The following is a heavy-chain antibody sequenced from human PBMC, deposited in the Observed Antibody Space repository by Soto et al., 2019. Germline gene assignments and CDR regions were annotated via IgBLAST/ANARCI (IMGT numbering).Heavy chain of an antibody. CDR3: VRGPYNYNSRYFDY. CDR1: GGSFSGYF. J-gene: IGHJ4*02. CDR2: INHSGIT. Sequence: SETLSLTCTVSGGSFSGYFWTWIRQPPGKGLEWLAEINHSGITDYNPSVESRVSMSVDTSKNQFSLRLYSVTAADTAVYYCVRGPYNYNSRYFDYWGQGTLVTVSS. D-gene: IGHD1-1*01. V-gene: IGHV4-34*01.